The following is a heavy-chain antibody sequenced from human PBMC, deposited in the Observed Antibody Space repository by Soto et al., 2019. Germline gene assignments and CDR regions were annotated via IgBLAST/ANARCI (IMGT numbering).Heavy chain of an antibody. CDR2: IFTRDSET. J-gene: IGHJ5*02. CDR1: GHLFNNHW. D-gene: IGHD3-10*01. V-gene: IGHV5-51*01. CDR3: ARGYFDSGHGYDL. Sequence: GESLKISCKGPGHLFNNHWIGWVRQTPGKGLEWMGLIFTRDSETKTSPSFQGHVSFSVDNSINTVYLQWTSLKATDTGIYFCARGYFDSGHGYDLWGQGTLVTVSS.